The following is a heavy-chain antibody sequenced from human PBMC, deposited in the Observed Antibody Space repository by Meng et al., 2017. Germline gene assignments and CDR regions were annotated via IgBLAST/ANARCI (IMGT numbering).Heavy chain of an antibody. CDR1: GYSFTSYW. D-gene: IGHD6-13*01. V-gene: IGHV5-51*01. Sequence: KVSCKGSGYSFTSYWIGWVRQMPGKGLEWMGIIYPGDSDTRYSPSFQGQVTISADKSISTAYLQWSSLKASDTAMCYCARPGIAAAGTRAFDIWGQGTMVTVSS. CDR2: IYPGDSDT. J-gene: IGHJ3*02. CDR3: ARPGIAAAGTRAFDI.